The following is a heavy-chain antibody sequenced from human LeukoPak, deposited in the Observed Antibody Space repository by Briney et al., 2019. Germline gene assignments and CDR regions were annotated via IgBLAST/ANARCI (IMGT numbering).Heavy chain of an antibody. V-gene: IGHV1-69*13. Sequence: SVKVSCKASGGTFSSYGINWVRQAPGQGLEWMGGIIPFYGTGNYAPKFQDRVSITADESTSTAYMELRSLRSEDTAVYYCARDSETPYSSSWFSLRGLGFDYWGQGTLVTVSS. J-gene: IGHJ4*02. D-gene: IGHD6-13*01. CDR3: ARDSETPYSSSWFSLRGLGFDY. CDR2: IIPFYGTG. CDR1: GGTFSSYG.